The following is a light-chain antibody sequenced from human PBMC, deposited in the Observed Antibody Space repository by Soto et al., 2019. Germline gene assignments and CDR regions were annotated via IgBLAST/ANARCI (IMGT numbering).Light chain of an antibody. CDR1: QSVSSSY. Sequence: IVLTQSPGTLSLSPGERATLSCRASQSVSSSYLAWYQQKPGQAPRLLIYGASSRATGIPDRFSASGSGTDFTLTISRLEPEDFAVYYCHRYGSSPLSFGGGTKVDIK. CDR2: GAS. CDR3: HRYGSSPLS. V-gene: IGKV3-20*01. J-gene: IGKJ4*01.